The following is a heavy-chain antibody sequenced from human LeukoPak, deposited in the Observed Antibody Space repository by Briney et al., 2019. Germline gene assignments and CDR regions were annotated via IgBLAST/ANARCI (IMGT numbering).Heavy chain of an antibody. J-gene: IGHJ4*02. D-gene: IGHD6-19*01. Sequence: SGGSLRLSCAASGFTFNSYAMSWVRQAPGKGLEWVSAISGSGGSTYYADSVKGRFTSSRDNSKNTLYLQMNSLRAEDTAVYYCAKDFATGYSSGWYVYWGQGTLVTVSS. CDR2: ISGSGGST. CDR3: AKDFATGYSSGWYVY. V-gene: IGHV3-23*01. CDR1: GFTFNSYA.